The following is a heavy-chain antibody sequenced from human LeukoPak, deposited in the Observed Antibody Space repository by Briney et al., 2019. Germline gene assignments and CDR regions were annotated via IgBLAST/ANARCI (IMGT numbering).Heavy chain of an antibody. V-gene: IGHV4-61*02. CDR2: INTSGST. J-gene: IGHJ6*03. D-gene: IGHD2-2*03. Sequence: PSETLSLTCTVSGGSFSSGSYYWSWIRQPAGKGLEWIGRINTSGSTNYNPSLKSRITMSVATSKNQFSLKLSSVTAADTAVYYCARDKLDIVIVPGRESSFYYYYYMDVWGKGTTVTISS. CDR1: GGSFSSGSYY. CDR3: ARDKLDIVIVPGRESSFYYYYYMDV.